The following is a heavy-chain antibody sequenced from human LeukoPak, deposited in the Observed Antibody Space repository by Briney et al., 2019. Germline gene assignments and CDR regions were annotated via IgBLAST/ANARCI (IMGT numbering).Heavy chain of an antibody. Sequence: ASVKVSCKASGYTFSSYGISWVRQAPGQGLEWMGWISAYSGNTHYAQKFQGRVTMTTDTSTTTAYMELRGLRSDDTAVYYCARDEAARPNYYYYMDVWGKGTTVTVSS. CDR3: ARDEAARPNYYYYMDV. D-gene: IGHD6-6*01. CDR2: ISAYSGNT. V-gene: IGHV1-18*01. J-gene: IGHJ6*03. CDR1: GYTFSSYG.